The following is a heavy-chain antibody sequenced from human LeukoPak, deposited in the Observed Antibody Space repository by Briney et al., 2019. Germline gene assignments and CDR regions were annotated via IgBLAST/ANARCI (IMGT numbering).Heavy chain of an antibody. Sequence: GGSLRLSCAASGFTFDDYAMHWVRQAPGKGLEWVSAISGSGGSTYYADSVKGRFTISRDNSKNTLYLQMNSLRAEDTAVYYCAKDDFLRRIFGVVTIPYYFDYWGQGTLVTVSS. CDR3: AKDDFLRRIFGVVTIPYYFDY. CDR2: ISGSGGST. V-gene: IGHV3-23*01. CDR1: GFTFDDYA. J-gene: IGHJ4*02. D-gene: IGHD3-3*01.